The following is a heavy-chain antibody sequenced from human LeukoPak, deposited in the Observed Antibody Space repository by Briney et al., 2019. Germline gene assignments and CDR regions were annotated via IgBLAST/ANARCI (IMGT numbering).Heavy chain of an antibody. CDR3: VRSAFLTTEFYFDY. Sequence: GGSLRLSCVSSGFTFSSYWMHWVRQAPGKGLVWVSRINTDGRTTTYADSVKGRFTISRDNAKNTLYLQMNSLRAEDTAVYYCVRSAFLTTEFYFDYWGQGTLVTVPS. CDR2: INTDGRTT. D-gene: IGHD4-11*01. J-gene: IGHJ4*02. V-gene: IGHV3-74*01. CDR1: GFTFSSYW.